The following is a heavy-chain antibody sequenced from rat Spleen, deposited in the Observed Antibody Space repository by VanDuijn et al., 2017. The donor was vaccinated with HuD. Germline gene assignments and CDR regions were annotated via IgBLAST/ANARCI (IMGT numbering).Heavy chain of an antibody. V-gene: IGHV5S10*01. CDR3: TTRDGY. Sequence: EVQLVESGGDLVQPGRSLKLSCAASGFTFSDYNMAWVRQAPKKGLEWVATIIHDGSRTYYRDSVRGRFTISRDDAKSTLYLQMDSLRSEDTATYYYTTRDGYWGQGVMVTVSS. D-gene: IGHD1-12*02. CDR2: IIHDGSRT. J-gene: IGHJ2*01. CDR1: GFTFSDYN.